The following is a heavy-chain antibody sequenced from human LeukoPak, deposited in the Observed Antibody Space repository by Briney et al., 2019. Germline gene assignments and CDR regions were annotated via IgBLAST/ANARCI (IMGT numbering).Heavy chain of an antibody. CDR3: ARGGYCSGGSCYSLFDY. Sequence: SGTLSLTCTVSGGSISSYYWSWIPQPPGKGLEWIGYIYYSGSTNYNPSLKSRVTISVDTSKNQFSLKLSSVTAADTAVYYCARGGYCSGGSCYSLFDYWGQGTLVTVSS. D-gene: IGHD2-15*01. CDR2: IYYSGST. CDR1: GGSISSYY. V-gene: IGHV4-59*01. J-gene: IGHJ4*02.